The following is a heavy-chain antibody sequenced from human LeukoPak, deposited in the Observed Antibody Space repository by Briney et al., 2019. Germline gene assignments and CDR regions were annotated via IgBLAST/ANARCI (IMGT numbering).Heavy chain of an antibody. CDR3: ARYCSGGSCQRGYYYYYYYMDV. CDR1: GFTFSSYA. V-gene: IGHV3-21*01. CDR2: ISSSSSYI. Sequence: GGSLRLSCAASGFTFSSYAMSWVRQAPGKGLEWVSSISSSSSYIYYADSVKGRFTISRDNAKNSLYLQMNSLRAEDTAVYYCARYCSGGSCQRGYYYYYYYMDVWGKGTTVTVSS. J-gene: IGHJ6*03. D-gene: IGHD2-15*01.